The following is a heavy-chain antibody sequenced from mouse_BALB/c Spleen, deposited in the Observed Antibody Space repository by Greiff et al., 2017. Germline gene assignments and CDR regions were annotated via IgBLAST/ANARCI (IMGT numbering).Heavy chain of an antibody. V-gene: IGHV1-9*01. CDR2: ILPGSGST. J-gene: IGHJ4*01. Sequence: VKLQESGAELMKPGASVKISCKATGYTFSSYWIEWVKQRPGHGLEWIGEILPGSGSTNYNEKFKGKATFTADTSSNTAYMQLSSLTSEDSAVYYCARPNDYYAMDYWGQGTSVTVSS. CDR3: ARPNDYYAMDY. CDR1: GYTFSSYW.